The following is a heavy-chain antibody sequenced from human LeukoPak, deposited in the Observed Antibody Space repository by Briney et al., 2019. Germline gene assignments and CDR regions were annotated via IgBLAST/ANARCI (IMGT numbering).Heavy chain of an antibody. CDR2: ISSSSYI. CDR3: ARDSGDYYGSGSYYPGFDY. J-gene: IGHJ4*02. CDR1: GFTFSDFS. V-gene: IGHV3-21*01. Sequence: GGSLRLSCAASGFTFSDFSMDWVRQAPGKGLEWVSSISSSSYIYYADSMRGRFTISRDNAKNSLYLQMNSLRAEDTAVYYCARDSGDYYGSGSYYPGFDYWGQGTLVTVSS. D-gene: IGHD3-10*01.